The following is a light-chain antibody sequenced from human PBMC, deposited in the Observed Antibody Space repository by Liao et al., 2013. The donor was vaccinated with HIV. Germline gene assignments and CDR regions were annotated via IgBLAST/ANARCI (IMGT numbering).Light chain of an antibody. J-gene: IGLJ2*01. V-gene: IGLV3-1*01. CDR3: QAWDSSTPVV. Sequence: SYELTQPPSVSVSPGQTASITCSGDKLGDRYAYWYQQKPGQSPVLVIYQDKKRPSGIPERFSGSNSGNTATLTISGTQAMDEADYYCQAWDSSTPVVFGGGTKLTVL. CDR1: KLGDRY. CDR2: QDK.